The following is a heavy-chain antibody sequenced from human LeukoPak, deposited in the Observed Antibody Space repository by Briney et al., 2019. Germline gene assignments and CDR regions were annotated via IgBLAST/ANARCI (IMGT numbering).Heavy chain of an antibody. D-gene: IGHD2-2*01. CDR3: ARDGYCSSTSCYSPTHCYYYGMDV. CDR2: TSAYNGNT. Sequence: ASVKVSCKASGYTFTSYGISWVRQAPGQGLEWMGWTSAYNGNTNYAQKLQGRVTMTTDTSTSTAYMELRSLRSDDTAVYYCARDGYCSSTSCYSPTHCYYYGMDVWGQGTTVTVSS. V-gene: IGHV1-18*01. J-gene: IGHJ6*02. CDR1: GYTFTSYG.